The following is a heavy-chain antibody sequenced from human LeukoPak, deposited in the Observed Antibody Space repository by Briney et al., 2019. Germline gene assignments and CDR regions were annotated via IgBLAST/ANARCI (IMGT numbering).Heavy chain of an antibody. D-gene: IGHD3-9*01. CDR2: ITSGGDYI. CDR1: GFTFNTFN. V-gene: IGHV3-21*01. Sequence: GGSLRLSCAASGFTFNTFNMNWVRQAPGKGLEWVSSITSGGDYIYYADSVKGRFTTSGDNAKNSLSLQLNSLRVEDTAVCYCARGHYDVLAASYKWTPDYWGQGTLVTVSS. CDR3: ARGHYDVLAASYKWTPDY. J-gene: IGHJ4*02.